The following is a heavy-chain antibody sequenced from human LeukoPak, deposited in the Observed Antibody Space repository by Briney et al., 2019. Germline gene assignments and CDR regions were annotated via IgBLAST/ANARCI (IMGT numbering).Heavy chain of an antibody. Sequence: SETLSLTCTVSGGSIRSSSYYWGWVRQPPGKGLEWLETINYSGATYYNPSLKSRVTISVDPSETRFSLKLSSVTAADTAVYYCVRLQAVTGNFDYWGQGALVTVSS. V-gene: IGHV4-39*07. D-gene: IGHD1-20*01. CDR2: INYSGAT. CDR3: VRLQAVTGNFDY. CDR1: GGSIRSSSYY. J-gene: IGHJ4*02.